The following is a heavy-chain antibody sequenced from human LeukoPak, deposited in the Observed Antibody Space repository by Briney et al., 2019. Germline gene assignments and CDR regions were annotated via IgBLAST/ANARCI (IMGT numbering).Heavy chain of an antibody. Sequence: GASVKVSCKASGGAFSSYAISWVRQAPGQGLEWMGGIIPIFGTANYAQKFQGRVTITADESTSTAYMELSSLRSEDTAVYYCARASSEGYSSGWYARFWRKNYYYYGMDVWGQGTTVTVSS. CDR3: ARASSEGYSSGWYARFWRKNYYYYGMDV. CDR2: IIPIFGTA. D-gene: IGHD6-19*01. V-gene: IGHV1-69*13. CDR1: GGAFSSYA. J-gene: IGHJ6*02.